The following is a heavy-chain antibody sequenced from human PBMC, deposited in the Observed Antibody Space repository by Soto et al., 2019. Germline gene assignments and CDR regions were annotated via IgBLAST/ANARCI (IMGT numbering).Heavy chain of an antibody. CDR2: IWYDGSNK. CDR3: ARAGIYYYGSGSYYNPLYYYYMDV. V-gene: IGHV3-33*01. CDR1: GFTFSSYG. D-gene: IGHD3-10*01. J-gene: IGHJ6*03. Sequence: GGSLRLSCAASGFTFSSYGMHWVRQAPGKGLEWVAVIWYDGSNKYYADSVKGRFTISRDNSKKTLYLQMNSLRAEDTAVYYCARAGIYYYGSGSYYNPLYYYYMDVWGKGTTVTVSS.